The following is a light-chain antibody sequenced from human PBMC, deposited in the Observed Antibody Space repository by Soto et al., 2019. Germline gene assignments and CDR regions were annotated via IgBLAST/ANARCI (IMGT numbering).Light chain of an antibody. CDR3: SSYAGRDNYV. V-gene: IGLV2-8*01. CDR2: EVS. CDR1: SSDVGGYDY. Sequence: QSALTQPPSASGSPGHSVTISCAGTSSDVGGYDYVSWYQQHPGKAPKLIIYEVSKRPSGVPDRFSGSKSGNTASLTVSGLQDDDGADYYCSSYAGRDNYVFGTGTKLTVL. J-gene: IGLJ1*01.